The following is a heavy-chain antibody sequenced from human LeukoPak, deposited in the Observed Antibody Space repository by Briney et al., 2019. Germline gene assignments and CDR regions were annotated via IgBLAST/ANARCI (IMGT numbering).Heavy chain of an antibody. CDR3: ARVAAAGTSAFDI. J-gene: IGHJ3*02. Sequence: ASVKVSCKASGYTFTDYYMHWVPPAPGEGLEWMGWINPNSGGTNYAQKFQGWVTITRDTSISTAYMELSRLRSDDTAVYYCARVAAAGTSAFDIWGQGTMVTVSS. V-gene: IGHV1-2*04. CDR2: INPNSGGT. CDR1: GYTFTDYY. D-gene: IGHD6-13*01.